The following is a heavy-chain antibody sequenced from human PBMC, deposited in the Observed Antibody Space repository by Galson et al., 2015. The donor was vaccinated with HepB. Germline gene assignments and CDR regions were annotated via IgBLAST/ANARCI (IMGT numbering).Heavy chain of an antibody. CDR2: FDPEDGET. CDR1: GYTLSELS. CDR3: ATDQGAVGATSAFYL. J-gene: IGHJ3*01. D-gene: IGHD1-26*01. V-gene: IGHV1-24*01. Sequence: SVKVSCKVSGYTLSELSMHWVRQAPGKGLEWMGGFDPEDGETIYAQKFQGRVSMTEDTSTDTASMVLSFLRSDDTAVYYCATDQGAVGATSAFYLWGQGTMVTVSS.